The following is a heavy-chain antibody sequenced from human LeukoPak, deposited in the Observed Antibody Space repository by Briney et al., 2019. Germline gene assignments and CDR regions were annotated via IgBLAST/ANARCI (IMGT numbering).Heavy chain of an antibody. Sequence: ASVKVSCKTSGYTFIDYYLHWVRQAPGQGLEWMGWLNPNSGVTNYAQTFQGRVTMTRDTSMRTAYMELSSLRSDDTAVYYCARSRMTTIGWFDPWGQGTLVTVAS. J-gene: IGHJ5*02. D-gene: IGHD4-17*01. CDR3: ARSRMTTIGWFDP. CDR1: GYTFIDYY. V-gene: IGHV1-2*02. CDR2: LNPNSGVT.